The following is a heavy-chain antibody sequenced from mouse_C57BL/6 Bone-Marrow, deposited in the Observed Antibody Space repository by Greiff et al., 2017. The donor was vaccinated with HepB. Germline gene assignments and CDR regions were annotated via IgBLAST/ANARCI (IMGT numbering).Heavy chain of an antibody. CDR1: GYTFTSYW. J-gene: IGHJ2*01. CDR2: IYPSDSET. D-gene: IGHD2-5*01. Sequence: QVQLQQPGAELVRPGSSVKLSCKASGYTFTSYWMDWVKQRPGQGLEWIGNIYPSDSETHYNQKFKDKATLTVDKSSSTAYMQLSSLTSEDSAVYYCARSGGSYYSIFDYWGQGTTLTVSS. V-gene: IGHV1-61*01. CDR3: ARSGGSYYSIFDY.